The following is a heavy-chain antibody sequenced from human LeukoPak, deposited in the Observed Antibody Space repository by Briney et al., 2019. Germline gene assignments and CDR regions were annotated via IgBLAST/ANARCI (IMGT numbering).Heavy chain of an antibody. CDR2: ISSSSSYI. CDR3: AKDRTTGTTAGDYFDY. Sequence: GGSLRLSCAASGFTFSSYSMNWVRQAPGKGLEWVSSISSSSSYIYYADSVKGRFTISRDNSKNTLYLQMNSLRVEDTAVYFCAKDRTTGTTAGDYFDYWGQGTLVTVSS. D-gene: IGHD1-1*01. V-gene: IGHV3-21*01. J-gene: IGHJ4*02. CDR1: GFTFSSYS.